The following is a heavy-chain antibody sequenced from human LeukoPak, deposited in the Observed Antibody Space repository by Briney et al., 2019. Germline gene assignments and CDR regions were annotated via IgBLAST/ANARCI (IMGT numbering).Heavy chain of an antibody. Sequence: ASVKVSCKASGYTFTSYYMHWVRQAPGQGLEWMGIINPSGGSTSYAQKFQGRVTMTRDMSTSTVYMELSSLRSEDTAVYYCATGSVGYSYGYSYDYWGQGTLVTVSS. CDR2: INPSGGST. J-gene: IGHJ4*02. V-gene: IGHV1-46*01. D-gene: IGHD5-18*01. CDR3: ATGSVGYSYGYSYDY. CDR1: GYTFTSYY.